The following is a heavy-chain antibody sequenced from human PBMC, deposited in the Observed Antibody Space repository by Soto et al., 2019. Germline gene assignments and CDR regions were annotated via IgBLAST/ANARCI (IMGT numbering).Heavy chain of an antibody. CDR3: AREVAVAGLNYFDY. J-gene: IGHJ4*02. CDR1: GGSIRSSSYY. D-gene: IGHD6-19*01. Sequence: SETLSLTCTFSGGSIRSSSYYWGWIRQPPGKGLEWIGEIYHSGSTNYNPSLKSRVTISVDKSKNQFSLKLSSVTAADTAVYYCAREVAVAGLNYFDYWGQGTLVTVSS. CDR2: IYHSGST. V-gene: IGHV4-39*07.